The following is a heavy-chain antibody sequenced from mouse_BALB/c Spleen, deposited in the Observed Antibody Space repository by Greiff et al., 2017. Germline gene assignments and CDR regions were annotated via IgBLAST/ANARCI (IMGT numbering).Heavy chain of an antibody. Sequence: EVQLQQSGPELEKPGASVKISCKASGYSFTGYNMNWVKQSNGKSLEWIGNIDPYNGGTSYNQKFKGKATLTVDKSSSTAYMELLSLTSEDSAVYYCAREGNDGYYTWFAYWGQGTLVTVSA. CDR3: AREGNDGYYTWFAY. CDR1: GYSFTGYN. V-gene: IGHV1S135*01. D-gene: IGHD2-3*01. J-gene: IGHJ3*01. CDR2: IDPYNGGT.